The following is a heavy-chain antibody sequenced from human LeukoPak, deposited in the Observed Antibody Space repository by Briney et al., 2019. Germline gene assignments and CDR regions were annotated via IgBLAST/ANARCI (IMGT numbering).Heavy chain of an antibody. D-gene: IGHD6-19*01. CDR3: ARDYEQWLINGWFDP. CDR2: IYYSGST. CDR1: GGSISSYY. Sequence: PSETLSLTCTVSGGSISSYYWSWIRQPPGKGLEWIGYIYYSGSTNYNPSLKSRVTISVDTSKNQFSLKLSSVTAADTAVYYCARDYEQWLINGWFDPWGQGTLVTVSS. J-gene: IGHJ5*02. V-gene: IGHV4-59*01.